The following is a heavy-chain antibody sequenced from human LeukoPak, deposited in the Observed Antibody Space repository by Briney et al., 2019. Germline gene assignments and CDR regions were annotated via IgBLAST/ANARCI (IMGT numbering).Heavy chain of an antibody. Sequence: SAKVSCKASGGTFSSYAISWVRQAPGQRPEWMGRIIPIFGTANFAQKFQGRVTITTDESTSTAYMELSSLRSEDTAVYYCAYDFWSGYYTGYNWFDPWGQGTLVTVCS. J-gene: IGHJ5*02. CDR3: AYDFWSGYYTGYNWFDP. D-gene: IGHD3-3*01. V-gene: IGHV1-69*05. CDR2: IIPIFGTA. CDR1: GGTFSSYA.